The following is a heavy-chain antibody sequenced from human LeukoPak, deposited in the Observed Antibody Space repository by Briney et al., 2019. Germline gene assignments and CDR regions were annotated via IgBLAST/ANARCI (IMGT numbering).Heavy chain of an antibody. CDR2: INPENGGT. V-gene: IGHV1-2*06. Sequence: ASVKVSCKASGYIFTGQSIHWVRQAPGQGLEWMGRINPENGGTDYAKKFKGRVAMTRDTSISTAYMDLTRLRSDDSAVYHCARDRGWDAFDIWGQGTLVTVSS. CDR1: GYIFTGQS. J-gene: IGHJ3*02. D-gene: IGHD3-10*01. CDR3: ARDRGWDAFDI.